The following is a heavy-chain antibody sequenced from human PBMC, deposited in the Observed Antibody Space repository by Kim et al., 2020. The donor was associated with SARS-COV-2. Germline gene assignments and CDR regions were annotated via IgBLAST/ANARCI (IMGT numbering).Heavy chain of an antibody. V-gene: IGHV3-33*06. CDR3: AKKSFYSSDYGRREKKNDAFDI. CDR2: IWYDGSNM. Sequence: GGSLRLSCAASGFTFSSYGMHWVRQAPGKGLEWVATIWYDGSNMYYADSVKGRFTISRDNSKNTLYLQMNSLRAEDTAVYYCAKKSFYSSDYGRREKKNDAFDIWGQGTLVTVSS. D-gene: IGHD6-19*01. J-gene: IGHJ3*02. CDR1: GFTFSSYG.